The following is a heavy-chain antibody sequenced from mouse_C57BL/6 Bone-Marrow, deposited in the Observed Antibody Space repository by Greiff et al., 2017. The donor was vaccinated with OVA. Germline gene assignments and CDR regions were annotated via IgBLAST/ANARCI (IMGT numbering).Heavy chain of an antibody. J-gene: IGHJ1*03. Sequence: EVKLVESGGDLVKPGGSLKLFCAASGFTFSSYGMSWVRQTPDKRLEWVATISSGGSYTYYPDSVKGRFTISRDNAKNTLYLQMSSLKSEDTAMYYCARRGGYPWYFDVWGTGTTVTVSS. CDR1: GFTFSSYG. CDR3: ARRGGYPWYFDV. V-gene: IGHV5-6*02. D-gene: IGHD2-2*01. CDR2: ISSGGSYT.